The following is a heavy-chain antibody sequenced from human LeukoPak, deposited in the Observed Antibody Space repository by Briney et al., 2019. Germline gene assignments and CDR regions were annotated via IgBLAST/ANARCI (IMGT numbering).Heavy chain of an antibody. Sequence: GGSLRLSCAASGFTFINSSMNWVRQAPGKGLEWVSSISSSSRYIYYADSVKGRFTISRDNADNSLYLQMNSLRAEDTAVYYCARGYSSGWSAFDYWGQGTLVTVSS. J-gene: IGHJ4*02. D-gene: IGHD6-19*01. CDR1: GFTFINSS. V-gene: IGHV3-21*01. CDR2: ISSSSRYI. CDR3: ARGYSSGWSAFDY.